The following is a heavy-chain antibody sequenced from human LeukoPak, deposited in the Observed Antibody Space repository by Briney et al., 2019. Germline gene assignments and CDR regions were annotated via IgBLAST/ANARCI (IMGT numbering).Heavy chain of an antibody. D-gene: IGHD3-10*01. V-gene: IGHV1-69*01. CDR3: ASKGIYYMDV. CDR1: GGTFSSYA. Sequence: SVKVSCKASGGTFSSYAISWVRQAPGRGLEWMGGIIPIFGTANYAQKFQGRVTITADESTITAYMELSSLRSEDTAVYYCASKGIYYMDVWGKGTTVTVSS. J-gene: IGHJ6*03. CDR2: IIPIFGTA.